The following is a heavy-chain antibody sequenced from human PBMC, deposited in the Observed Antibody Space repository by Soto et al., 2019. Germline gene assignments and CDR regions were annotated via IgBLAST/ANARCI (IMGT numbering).Heavy chain of an antibody. CDR2: IYYSGST. V-gene: IGHV4-31*03. D-gene: IGHD2-15*01. CDR3: ASCSGSRPYEAYFDD. CDR1: GGSITSGGYY. Sequence: PSETLSLTCTVSGGSITSGGYYWSWIRQHPGKGLEWIGYIYYSGSTYYNPSLKSRVTISVDTSKNQFSLKLSSVTAADTAVYYCASCSGSRPYEAYFDDWGQGTLVTVSS. J-gene: IGHJ4*02.